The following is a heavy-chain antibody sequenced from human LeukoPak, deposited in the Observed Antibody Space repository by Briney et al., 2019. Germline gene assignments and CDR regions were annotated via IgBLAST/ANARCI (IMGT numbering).Heavy chain of an antibody. J-gene: IGHJ4*02. CDR2: ISGSGGST. CDR1: GFTFSNYA. D-gene: IGHD4-17*01. V-gene: IGHV3-23*01. Sequence: PGRSLRLSCAASGFTFSNYAMSWVRQAPGKGLEWVSAISGSGGSTYYADSVEGRFTISRDNSKNTLYLQMNSLRAEDTAVYYCAKGDRYGDYVEFGHYYFDYWGQGTLVTVSS. CDR3: AKGDRYGDYVEFGHYYFDY.